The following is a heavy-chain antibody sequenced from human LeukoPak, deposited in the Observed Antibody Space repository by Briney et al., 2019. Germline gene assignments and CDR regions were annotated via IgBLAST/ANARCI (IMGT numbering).Heavy chain of an antibody. CDR1: GFTFSNYG. J-gene: IGHJ3*02. CDR2: IRYDGTAQ. D-gene: IGHD1-14*01. V-gene: IGHV3-30*02. Sequence: GGSLRLSCAASGFTFSNYGMDWVRQAPGKGLEWVTFIRYDGTAQYYADSVKGRFTISRDNSKNTLYLQVNSVRAEDTAVYYCARGNPNGFDIWGQGTMVTVSS. CDR3: ARGNPNGFDI.